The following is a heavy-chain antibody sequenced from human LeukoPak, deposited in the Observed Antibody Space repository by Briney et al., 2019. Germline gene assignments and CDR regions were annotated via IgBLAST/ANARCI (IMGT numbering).Heavy chain of an antibody. CDR1: GGTFSSYA. CDR2: IIPIFGTA. D-gene: IGHD2-2*02. J-gene: IGHJ5*02. V-gene: IGHV1-69*13. Sequence: SVKVSCKASGGTFSSYAISWVRQAPGQGLEWMGGIIPIFGTANYAQKFQGRVTITADESTSTAYMELSSLRSEDTAVYYCASHCSGTSCYTRFHWFDPWGQGTLVTVSS. CDR3: ASHCSGTSCYTRFHWFDP.